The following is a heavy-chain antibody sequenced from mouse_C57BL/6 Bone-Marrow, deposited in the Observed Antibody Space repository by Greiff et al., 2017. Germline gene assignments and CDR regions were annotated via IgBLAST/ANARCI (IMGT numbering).Heavy chain of an antibody. D-gene: IGHD1-1*01. Sequence: FHLQKSGPYLVKPGASVKISCKASGYSFTDYNMNWVKQSNGKSLEWIGVINPNYGTTSYNQKFKGKATLTVDQSSSTAYMQLNSLTSEDSAVYYCARRSLLLRYAMDYWGQGTSVTVSS. J-gene: IGHJ4*01. V-gene: IGHV1-39*01. CDR1: GYSFTDYN. CDR2: INPNYGTT. CDR3: ARRSLLLRYAMDY.